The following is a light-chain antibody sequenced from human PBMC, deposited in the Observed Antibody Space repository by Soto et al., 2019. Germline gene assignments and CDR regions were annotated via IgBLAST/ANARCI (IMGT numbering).Light chain of an antibody. CDR1: SSDVGGYNY. CDR3: SSYTSSSTYV. J-gene: IGLJ1*01. Sequence: QSVLTQPASVSGSPGPSITISCTGTSSDVGGYNYVSWYQQHPGKAPKLMIYEVSNRTSGVSNRFSGSKSGNTASLTISGLQAEDEADYYCSSYTSSSTYVFGTGTKLTVL. V-gene: IGLV2-14*01. CDR2: EVS.